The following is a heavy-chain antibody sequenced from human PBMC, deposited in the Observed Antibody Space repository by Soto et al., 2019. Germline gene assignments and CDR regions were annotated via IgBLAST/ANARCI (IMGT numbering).Heavy chain of an antibody. J-gene: IGHJ6*02. CDR3: AWIMYCTRGVCSLGMEV. CDR1: GYSFTSYW. D-gene: IGHD2-8*01. CDR2: IYPGDSDT. V-gene: IGHV5-51*03. Sequence: PGGSPKIYFQGSGYSFTSYWIGWGRQMPGKGLEWMGIIYPGDSDTRYSPSFQGQVTNSADKSISTAYLPWSGLKASDTAMYFRAWIMYCTRGVCSLGMEVWGQGTTVTVSS.